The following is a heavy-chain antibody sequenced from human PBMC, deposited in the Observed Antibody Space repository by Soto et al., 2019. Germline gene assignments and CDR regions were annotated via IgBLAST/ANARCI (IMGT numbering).Heavy chain of an antibody. CDR1: GFTFNTYA. D-gene: IGHD6-13*01. V-gene: IGHV3-23*01. CDR3: AKTGQQLVLNWFDP. Sequence: PGGSLRLSCAASGFTFNTYAMSWVRQAPGKGLEWVSAFSGSGSSTYYADSVKGRFTISRDNSKNTLYLQMNSLRAEDTAVYYCAKTGQQLVLNWFDPWGQGTLVTVSS. J-gene: IGHJ5*02. CDR2: FSGSGSST.